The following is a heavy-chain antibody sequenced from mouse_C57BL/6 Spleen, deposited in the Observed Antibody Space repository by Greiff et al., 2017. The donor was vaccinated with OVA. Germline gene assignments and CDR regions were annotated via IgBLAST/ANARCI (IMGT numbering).Heavy chain of an antibody. D-gene: IGHD4-1*01. CDR2: ISDGGSYT. Sequence: EVHLVESGGGLVKPGGSLKLSCAASGFTFSSYAMSWVRQTPEKRLEWVATISDGGSYTYYPDNVKGRFTISRDNAKNNLYLQMSHLKSEDTAMDYCAREELGPLFAYWGQGTLVTVSA. J-gene: IGHJ3*01. CDR3: AREELGPLFAY. V-gene: IGHV5-4*01. CDR1: GFTFSSYA.